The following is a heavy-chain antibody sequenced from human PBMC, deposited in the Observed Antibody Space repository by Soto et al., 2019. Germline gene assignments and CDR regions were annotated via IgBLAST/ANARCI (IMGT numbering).Heavy chain of an antibody. V-gene: IGHV3-11*06. J-gene: IGHJ6*02. Sequence: QVQLVQSGGGLVKPGGALRLSCTASGFTFSDYYMSWIRQAPGKGVELVSYITPHSTYTNYAHSVKGRFTISRDNAKNSLYLKMNSMSAADTAVYYCTRGHYGFDVWGQGTKVTVSS. CDR3: TRGHYGFDV. CDR1: GFTFSDYY. CDR2: ITPHSTYT.